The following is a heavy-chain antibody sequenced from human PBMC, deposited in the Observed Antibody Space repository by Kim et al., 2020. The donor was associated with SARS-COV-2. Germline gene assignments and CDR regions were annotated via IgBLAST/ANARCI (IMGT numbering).Heavy chain of an antibody. J-gene: IGHJ4*02. CDR2: MFHSGTT. CDR3: SGSSGWYRLDY. D-gene: IGHD6-19*01. Sequence: SETLSLTCTVSGVSITRATWWTWVRQPPGKGLEWIGEMFHSGTTNYNPSLKSRVTISVDKSKNHLSLNLNSVTAADTAVYYCSGSSGWYRLDYCGQGILV. CDR1: GVSITRATW. V-gene: IGHV4-4*02.